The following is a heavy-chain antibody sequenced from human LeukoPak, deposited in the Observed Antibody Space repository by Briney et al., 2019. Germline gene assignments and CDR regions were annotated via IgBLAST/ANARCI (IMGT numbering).Heavy chain of an antibody. CDR1: GYTFTSYG. CDR2: ISAYNGNT. D-gene: IGHD3-22*01. J-gene: IGHJ4*02. Sequence: ASLKVSCKASGYTFTSYGISWVRQAPGQGLEWMGCISAYNGNTNYAQKLQGRVTMTTDTSTSTAYMELRSLRSDDTAVYYCARDFYDSSGPLTVNRGDYWGQGTLVTVSS. V-gene: IGHV1-18*01. CDR3: ARDFYDSSGPLTVNRGDY.